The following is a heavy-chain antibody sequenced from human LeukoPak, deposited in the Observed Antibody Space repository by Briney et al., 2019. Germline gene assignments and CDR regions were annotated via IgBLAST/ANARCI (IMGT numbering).Heavy chain of an antibody. CDR2: ISYDGSNK. V-gene: IGHV3-30*03. CDR3: ARERGRGRDSPWFDY. J-gene: IGHJ4*02. CDR1: GLTFNSYG. D-gene: IGHD1-26*01. Sequence: GGSLRLSCAASGLTFNSYGMHWVRQAPGKGLEWVTVISYDGSNKYYSDSVKGRFTISRDNSKNTLDLQMTGLRAEDTAVYYCARERGRGRDSPWFDYWGQGTLVTVSS.